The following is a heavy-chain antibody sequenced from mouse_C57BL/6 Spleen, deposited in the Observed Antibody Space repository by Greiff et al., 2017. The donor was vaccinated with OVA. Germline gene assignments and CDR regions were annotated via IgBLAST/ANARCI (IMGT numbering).Heavy chain of an antibody. CDR2: IDPSDSYT. D-gene: IGHD1-1*01. CDR1: GYAFSSYW. V-gene: IGHV1-69*01. J-gene: IGHJ2*01. CDR3: ARALLPVYFDY. Sequence: VQLQQSGAELVKPGASVKISCKASGYAFSSYWMNWVKQRPGQGLEWIGEIDPSDSYTNYNQKFKGKSTLTVDKSSSTAYMQLSSLTSEDSAVYYCARALLPVYFDYWGQGTTLTVSS.